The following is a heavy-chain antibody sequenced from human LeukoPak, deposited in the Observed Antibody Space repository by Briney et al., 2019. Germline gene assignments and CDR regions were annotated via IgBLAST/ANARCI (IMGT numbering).Heavy chain of an antibody. V-gene: IGHV3-13*01. J-gene: IGHJ4*02. CDR1: RFTFSSYD. Sequence: GGSLRLSCAASRFTFSSYDMHWVRQATGKGLEWVSAIGTAGDTYYPGSVKGRFTISRENAKNSLYLQMNSLRVGDTAVYYCARAYSGSYRFDYWGQGTLVTVSS. CDR3: ARAYSGSYRFDY. D-gene: IGHD1-26*01. CDR2: IGTAGDT.